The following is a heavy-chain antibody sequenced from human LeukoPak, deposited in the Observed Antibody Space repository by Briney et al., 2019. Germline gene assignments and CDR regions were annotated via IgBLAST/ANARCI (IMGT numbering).Heavy chain of an antibody. CDR3: ASLRERSYYARGFDY. D-gene: IGHD1-26*01. CDR1: GGSTRSSSYY. CDR2: IYYSGST. J-gene: IGHJ4*02. Sequence: SETLSLTCTVSGGSTRSSSYYWGWIRQPPGKGLEWIGSIYYSGSTYYKSSLKSRVTISVDTSKNQFSLKLSSVTAADTAVYYCASLRERSYYARGFDYWGQGTLVTVSS. V-gene: IGHV4-39*01.